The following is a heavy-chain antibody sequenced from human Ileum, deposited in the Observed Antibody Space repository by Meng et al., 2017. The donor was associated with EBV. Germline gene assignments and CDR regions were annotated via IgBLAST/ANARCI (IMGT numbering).Heavy chain of an antibody. Sequence: GAAPGRVKTSETLSLTCTVFGGSISSSNWWRWVRQAPGKGLEWIGEIHHTESTNYNPSLKSRVTISVDKSKNQFSLELSSVTAADTAVYYCARESYPDSSGYYSLDYWGQGSLVTVSS. J-gene: IGHJ4*02. CDR2: IHHTEST. CDR1: GGSISSSNW. CDR3: ARESYPDSSGYYSLDY. V-gene: IGHV4-4*02. D-gene: IGHD3-22*01.